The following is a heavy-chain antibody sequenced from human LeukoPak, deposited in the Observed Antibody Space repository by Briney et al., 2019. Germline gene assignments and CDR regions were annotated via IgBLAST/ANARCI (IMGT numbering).Heavy chain of an antibody. Sequence: ASVQVSCKASAYTSTGYYMNGVRQAPAQGREWRGWINPNSGGTNYAPKFQGGGTTIRDTSISTAYMELSRLRSDDTAVYYCARADWGAWAGNFQHWGQGTLVTVSS. CDR1: AYTSTGYY. CDR2: INPNSGGT. D-gene: IGHD3/OR15-3a*01. V-gene: IGHV1-2*02. CDR3: ARADWGAWAGNFQH. J-gene: IGHJ1*01.